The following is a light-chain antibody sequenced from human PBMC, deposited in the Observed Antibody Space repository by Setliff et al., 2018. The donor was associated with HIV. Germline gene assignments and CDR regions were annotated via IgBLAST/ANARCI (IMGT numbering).Light chain of an antibody. CDR2: QAT. J-gene: IGLJ1*01. Sequence: QSALTQPPSASGSPGQSVTISCTGTSNDVGRYDLVSWYQQHPARAPKLIIYQATRRPSGVSNRFSGSKSGNVASLTISGLQAEDEADYYCCSNTGSNTFVFGTGTKV. CDR3: CSNTGSNTFV. CDR1: SNDVGRYDL. V-gene: IGLV2-23*01.